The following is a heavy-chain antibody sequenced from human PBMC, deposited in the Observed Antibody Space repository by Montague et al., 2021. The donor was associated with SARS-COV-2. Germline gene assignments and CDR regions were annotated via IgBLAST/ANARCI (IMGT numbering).Heavy chain of an antibody. CDR1: GFTSSSYS. J-gene: IGHJ4*02. V-gene: IGHV3-21*05. CDR3: ARSPTHSGNYYNPDY. Sequence: SLRLSCAASGFTSSSYSMNWVRQAPGKGLEWLSYISGSGDLSYSIDSVRGRFTIFRDNAKNSLYLHMNSLRADDTAVYYCARSPTHSGNYYNPDYWGQGTLVTVSS. D-gene: IGHD3-10*01. CDR2: ISGSGDLS.